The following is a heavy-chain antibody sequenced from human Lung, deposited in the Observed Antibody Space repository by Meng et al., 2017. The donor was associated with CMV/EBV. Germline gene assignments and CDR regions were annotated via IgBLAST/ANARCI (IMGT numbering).Heavy chain of an antibody. D-gene: IGHD3-10*01. J-gene: IGHJ4*02. CDR1: GYTFASYG. Sequence: QVHLLQFGAEVKKPGGSVRVSCEASGYTFASYGISWLRQAPGQGLEWMGWFVNNVDTYSAQKFQGRVTMTTDTHTSTAFMELRSLRSDDTAVYYCARGTPGRSYSDYWGQGTLVTVSS. V-gene: IGHV1-18*01. CDR3: ARGTPGRSYSDY. CDR2: FVNNVDT.